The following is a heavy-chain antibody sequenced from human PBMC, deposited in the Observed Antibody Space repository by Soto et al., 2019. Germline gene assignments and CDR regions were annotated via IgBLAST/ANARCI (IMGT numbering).Heavy chain of an antibody. Sequence: GGSLRLSCAASGFTFDDYAMHWVRQAPGKGLEWVSGISWNSGSIGYADSVKGRFTISRDNAKNSLYLQMNSLRAEDTALYYCAKDIVVVPAAMETAYFDYWGQGTLVTVSS. V-gene: IGHV3-9*01. CDR2: ISWNSGSI. CDR1: GFTFDDYA. CDR3: AKDIVVVPAAMETAYFDY. J-gene: IGHJ4*02. D-gene: IGHD2-2*01.